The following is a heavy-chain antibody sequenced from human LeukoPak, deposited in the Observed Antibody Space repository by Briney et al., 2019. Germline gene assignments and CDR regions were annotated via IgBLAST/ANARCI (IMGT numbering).Heavy chain of an antibody. Sequence: GGSLRLPCAASGFTFSSYAMTWVRQAPGKGLEWVSVISGSGISTYYADSVKDRFTISRDNSKNTLYLQMNSLRAEDTAVYYCAKARRGATMRNYFDYWGQGTLVTVSS. CDR2: ISGSGIST. CDR3: AKARRGATMRNYFDY. CDR1: GFTFSSYA. D-gene: IGHD1-26*01. J-gene: IGHJ4*02. V-gene: IGHV3-23*01.